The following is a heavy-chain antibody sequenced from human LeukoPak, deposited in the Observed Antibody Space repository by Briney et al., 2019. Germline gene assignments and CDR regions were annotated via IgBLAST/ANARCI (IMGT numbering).Heavy chain of an antibody. J-gene: IGHJ4*02. CDR3: ARASARRDGYNSPLDY. CDR1: GYTFTSYG. Sequence: ASVKVSCKASGYTFTSYGISWVRQAPGQGLEWMGGIIPIFGTANYAQKFQGRVTITTDESTSTAYMELSSLRSEDTAVYYCARASARRDGYNSPLDYWGQGTLVTVSS. V-gene: IGHV1-69*05. CDR2: IIPIFGTA. D-gene: IGHD5-24*01.